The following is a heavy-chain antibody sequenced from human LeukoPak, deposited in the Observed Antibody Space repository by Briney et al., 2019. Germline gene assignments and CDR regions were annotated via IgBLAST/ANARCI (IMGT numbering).Heavy chain of an antibody. CDR1: GGSISSSSYF. J-gene: IGHJ5*02. Sequence: SETLSLTCTVSGGSISSSSYFWGWIRQPPGKGLEWIGTFYYSGSTYYNPSLNGRVTISVDTSKNQFSLRLRSVTAADTAVYYCARATMIRGVTIIPNWLDPWGQGTLVTVSS. CDR2: FYYSGST. V-gene: IGHV4-39*07. CDR3: ARATMIRGVTIIPNWLDP. D-gene: IGHD3-10*01.